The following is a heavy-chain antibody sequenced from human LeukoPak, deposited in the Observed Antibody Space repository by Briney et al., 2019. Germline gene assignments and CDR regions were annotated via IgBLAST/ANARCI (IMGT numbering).Heavy chain of an antibody. CDR3: AKDRGFTMVRGVTFDY. D-gene: IGHD3-10*01. J-gene: IGHJ4*02. V-gene: IGHV3-9*01. Sequence: GRSLRLSCAASGFTFDDYAMHWVRHAPGKGVEWVSGINWNSGSIGYADSVKGRFTISRDNAKNSLYLQMNSLRAEDTALYYCAKDRGFTMVRGVTFDYWGQGTLVTVSS. CDR1: GFTFDDYA. CDR2: INWNSGSI.